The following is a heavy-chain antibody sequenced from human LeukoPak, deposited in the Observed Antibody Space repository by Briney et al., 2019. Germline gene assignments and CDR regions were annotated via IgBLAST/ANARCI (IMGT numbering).Heavy chain of an antibody. CDR3: AKDLLFPRFGSES. Sequence: GGSLRLSCAASGFTFNKFALSWVCQAPGKGLEWVSAISINGDGTYYADSVRGRFTISRDNSKNTLYLQMNSLKTEDTAVYYCAKDLLFPRFGSESWGQGTLVTVSS. CDR1: GFTFNKFA. CDR2: ISINGDGT. V-gene: IGHV3-23*01. D-gene: IGHD3-10*01. J-gene: IGHJ5*02.